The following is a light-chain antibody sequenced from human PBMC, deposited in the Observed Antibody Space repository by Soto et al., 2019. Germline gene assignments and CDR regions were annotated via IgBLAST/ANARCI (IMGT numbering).Light chain of an antibody. Sequence: HLVLTQSSSASASLGSSVKLTCTLSSGHSSYIIAWHHQQPGKAPRYLMKLEGSGSYNKGSGVPDRLSGSSSGADRYLTISNLQFEDEANYYCETWDSNTRVFGGGTKLTVL. V-gene: IGLV4-60*02. CDR2: LEGSGSY. CDR3: ETWDSNTRV. J-gene: IGLJ2*01. CDR1: SGHSSYI.